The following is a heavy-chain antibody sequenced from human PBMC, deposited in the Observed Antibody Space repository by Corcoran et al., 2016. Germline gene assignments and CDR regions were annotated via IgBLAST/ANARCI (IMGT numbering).Heavy chain of an antibody. D-gene: IGHD3-22*01. V-gene: IGHV3-21*01. CDR1: GFTFSSYS. Sequence: EVQLVESGGGLVKPGGSLRPSCAASGFTFSSYSMNWVRQAPGKGLEWVSSISSSSSYIYYADSVKGRFTISRDNAKNSLYLQMNSLRAEETAVYYWARLYYYDSSGYSTGNYWGQGTLVTVSS. CDR2: ISSSSSYI. CDR3: ARLYYYDSSGYSTGNY. J-gene: IGHJ4*02.